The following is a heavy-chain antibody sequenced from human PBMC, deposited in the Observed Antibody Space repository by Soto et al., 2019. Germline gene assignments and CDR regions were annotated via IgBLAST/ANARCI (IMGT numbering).Heavy chain of an antibody. CDR1: GFTFSSYA. CDR3: AKGQAYVEH. CDR2: ISGSGGST. Sequence: PGGSLRLSCAASGFTFSSYAMSWVRQAPGKGLEWVSAISGSGGSTYYADSVKGRFTISRDNSTNTLYLEMNSLRGEGTAVYYCAKGQAYVEHWGQGILVIVSS. V-gene: IGHV3-23*01. J-gene: IGHJ4*02.